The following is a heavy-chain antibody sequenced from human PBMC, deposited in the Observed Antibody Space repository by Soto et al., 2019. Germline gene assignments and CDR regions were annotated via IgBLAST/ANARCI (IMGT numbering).Heavy chain of an antibody. J-gene: IGHJ4*02. CDR3: ARAGYCSGGSCYSQTTLDY. Sequence: ASVKVSCKASGYTFTSYGISWVRQAPGQGLEWMGCISAYNGNTNYAQKLQGRVTMTTDTSTSTAYMELRSLRSDDTAVYYCARAGYCSGGSCYSQTTLDYWGQGTLVTVSS. V-gene: IGHV1-18*04. CDR2: ISAYNGNT. D-gene: IGHD2-15*01. CDR1: GYTFTSYG.